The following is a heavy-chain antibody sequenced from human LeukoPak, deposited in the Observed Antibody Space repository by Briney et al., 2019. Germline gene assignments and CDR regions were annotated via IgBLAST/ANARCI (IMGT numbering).Heavy chain of an antibody. Sequence: GGSLRLSCGASGFIFRNYAMSWVRQAPGEGLEWVSGISDNGGGTYYADSVKGRFTISRDNSKTMLYLQMNSLRAEDTAVYYCAKESGALGAPLYDYWGQAILVTVSS. V-gene: IGHV3-23*01. CDR3: AKESGALGAPLYDY. J-gene: IGHJ4*02. D-gene: IGHD4/OR15-4a*01. CDR1: GFIFRNYA. CDR2: ISDNGGGT.